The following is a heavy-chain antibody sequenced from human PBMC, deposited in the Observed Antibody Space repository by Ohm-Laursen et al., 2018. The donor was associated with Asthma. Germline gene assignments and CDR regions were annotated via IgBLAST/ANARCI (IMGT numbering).Heavy chain of an antibody. CDR1: GGTFSSYA. V-gene: IGHV1-69*13. Sequence: GATVKISCKPSGGTFSSYAISWVRQAPGQGLEWMGGIIPIFGTANYAQKFQGRVTITADESTSTAYMELSSLRSEDTAVYYCARALGYGGNSNDYDYWGQGTLVTVSS. D-gene: IGHD4-23*01. CDR3: ARALGYGGNSNDYDY. J-gene: IGHJ4*02. CDR2: IIPIFGTA.